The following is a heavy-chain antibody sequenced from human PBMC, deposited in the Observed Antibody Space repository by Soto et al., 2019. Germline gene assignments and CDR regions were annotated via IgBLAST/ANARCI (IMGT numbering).Heavy chain of an antibody. CDR3: ARDKYPTVANILVLPAAITFPYCTDF. V-gene: IGHV1-2*04. CDR2: INPNSGGT. J-gene: IGHJ6*02. D-gene: IGHD2-2*01. CDR1: GYTFTVYY. Sequence: ASVKGSCQASGYTFTVYYMHWVLQAPGQGHEWMGWINPNSGGTNYAQKFQGWVTMTRDTSISTAYMELSRLRSDDTAVYYCARDKYPTVANILVLPAAITFPYCTDFSGQGTTVTVSS.